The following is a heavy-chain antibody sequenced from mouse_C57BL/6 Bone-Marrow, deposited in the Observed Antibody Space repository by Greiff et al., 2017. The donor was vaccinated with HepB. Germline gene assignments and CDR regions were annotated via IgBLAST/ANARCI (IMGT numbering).Heavy chain of an antibody. D-gene: IGHD3-2*02. CDR3: ARRQLRLGAWFAY. V-gene: IGHV8-8*01. Sequence: QVTLKESGPGILQPSQTLSLTCSFSGFSLSTFGMGVGWIRQPSGKGLEWLAHIWWDDNKYYNPALKSRLTISKDTSKNQVFLKIANVDTADTATYYCARRQLRLGAWFAYWGQGTLVTVSA. J-gene: IGHJ3*01. CDR1: GFSLSTFGMG. CDR2: IWWDDNK.